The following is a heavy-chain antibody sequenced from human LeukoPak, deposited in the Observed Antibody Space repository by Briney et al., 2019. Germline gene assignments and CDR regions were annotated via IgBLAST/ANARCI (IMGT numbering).Heavy chain of an antibody. CDR2: INHSGST. V-gene: IGHV4-34*01. CDR3: ASGTPPSRRFDP. D-gene: IGHD2/OR15-2a*01. CDR1: GGSFSGYY. Sequence: SETLSLTCAVYGGSFSGYYWSWIRQPPGKGLEWIGEINHSGSTNYNPSLKSRVTISVDTSKNQFSLKLSSVTAADTAVYYCASGTPPSRRFDPWGQGTLVTVSS. J-gene: IGHJ5*02.